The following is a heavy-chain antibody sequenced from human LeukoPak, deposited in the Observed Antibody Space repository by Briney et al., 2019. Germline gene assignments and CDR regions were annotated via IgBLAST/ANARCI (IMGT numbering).Heavy chain of an antibody. CDR2: ISSSGSTI. CDR1: GFTFSSYE. Sequence: PGGSLRLSCAASGFTFSSYEINWVRQAPGKGLEWVSYISSSGSTIYYADSVKGRFTISRDNPKNSVYLQMNSLRAEDTAVYYCAKGLLFTIIVVVNADAFDIWGQGTMVTVSS. CDR3: AKGLLFTIIVVVNADAFDI. V-gene: IGHV3-48*03. D-gene: IGHD3-22*01. J-gene: IGHJ3*02.